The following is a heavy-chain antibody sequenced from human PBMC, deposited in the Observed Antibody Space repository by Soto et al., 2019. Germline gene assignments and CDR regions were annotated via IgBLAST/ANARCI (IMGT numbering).Heavy chain of an antibody. CDR1: GFTFSSYS. Sequence: GSLRLSCAASGFTFSSYSMNWVRQAPGKGLEWVSSISSSSSYIYYADSVKGRFTISRDNAKNSLYLQMNSLRAEDTAVYYCASGTGGCYDQKYYYYGMDVWGKGTTVTVSS. V-gene: IGHV3-21*01. D-gene: IGHD5-12*01. J-gene: IGHJ6*04. CDR3: ASGTGGCYDQKYYYYGMDV. CDR2: ISSSSSYI.